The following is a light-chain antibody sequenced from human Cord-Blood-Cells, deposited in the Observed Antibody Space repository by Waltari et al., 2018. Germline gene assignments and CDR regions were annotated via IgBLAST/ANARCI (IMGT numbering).Light chain of an antibody. CDR3: QQYYSTPFT. J-gene: IGKJ3*01. CDR2: CAS. Sequence: DIVMTQSPDSLAASLGERATINCKSSQSVLYSSNNKNHLAWSQQKPGQPPKLLIYCASTRESGVPDRFSGSGSGTDFTLTISSLQAEDVAVYYCQQYYSTPFTFGPGTKVNIK. V-gene: IGKV4-1*01. CDR1: QSVLYSSNNKNH.